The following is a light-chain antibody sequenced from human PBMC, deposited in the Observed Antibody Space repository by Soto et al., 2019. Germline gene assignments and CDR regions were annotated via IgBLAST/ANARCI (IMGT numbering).Light chain of an antibody. CDR1: QSINRH. CDR2: DAS. CDR3: QQRSNWPPVT. J-gene: IGKJ4*01. Sequence: EIVFTQSPATLSLSPGEIATLSCRASQSINRHLAWYRQKPGQAPRLLIYDASNRATGIPARFSGSGSGTDFTLTISSLEPEDFGVYYCQQRSNWPPVTFGGGTKVEIK. V-gene: IGKV3-11*01.